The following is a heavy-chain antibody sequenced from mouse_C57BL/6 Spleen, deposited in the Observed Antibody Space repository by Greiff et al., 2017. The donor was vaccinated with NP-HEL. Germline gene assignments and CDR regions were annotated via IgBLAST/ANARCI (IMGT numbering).Heavy chain of an antibody. V-gene: IGHV1-55*01. CDR2: IYPGSGST. CDR3: ARLDFYHGSNYAMDY. CDR1: GYTFTSYW. D-gene: IGHD1-1*01. J-gene: IGHJ4*01. Sequence: QVQLQQPGAELVKPGASVKMSCKASGYTFTSYWITWVKQRPGQGLEWIGDIYPGSGSTNYNEKFKSKATLTVDTSSSTAYMQLSSLTSEDSAVYYCARLDFYHGSNYAMDYWGQGTSVTVSS.